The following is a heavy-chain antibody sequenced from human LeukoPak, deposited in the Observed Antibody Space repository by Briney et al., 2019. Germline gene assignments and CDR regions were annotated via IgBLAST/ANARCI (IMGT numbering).Heavy chain of an antibody. Sequence: GSVTVSCKASGYTFTGYYMHWVRQAPGQGLEGMGWINPKSGGTNYAQKVQGRVTMTRDTSISTAYMELSRLRSADTAVYYCARDYPYCSSTSCPNWFDPWGQGTLVTVSS. CDR2: INPKSGGT. CDR1: GYTFTGYY. D-gene: IGHD2-2*01. V-gene: IGHV1-2*02. CDR3: ARDYPYCSSTSCPNWFDP. J-gene: IGHJ5*02.